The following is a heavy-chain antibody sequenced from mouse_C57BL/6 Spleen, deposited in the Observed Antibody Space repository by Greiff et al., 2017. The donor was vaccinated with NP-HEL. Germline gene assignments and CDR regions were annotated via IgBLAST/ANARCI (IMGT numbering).Heavy chain of an antibody. CDR2: IDPSDSDT. J-gene: IGHJ2*01. D-gene: IGHD2-12*01. CDR1: GYTFTSYW. V-gene: IGHV1-52*01. CDR3: ASRVPLTTGYYFDY. Sequence: QVQLQQPGAELVRPGSSVKLSCKASGYTFTSYWMHWVKQRPIQGLEWIGNIDPSDSDTHYNQKFKDKATLTVDKSSSTAYMQLSSLTSEDSAVYYWASRVPLTTGYYFDYWGKGTTLTVSS.